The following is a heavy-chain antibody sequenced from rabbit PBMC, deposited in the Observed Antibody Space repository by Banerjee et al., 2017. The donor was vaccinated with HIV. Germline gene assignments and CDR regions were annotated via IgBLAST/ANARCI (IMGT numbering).Heavy chain of an antibody. CDR3: ARDAADSNYWDL. J-gene: IGHJ6*01. Sequence: QSLEESGGDLVKPGASLTLTCTASGFSFSNIYYMCWVRQAPGKGLEWIGCIYTSSGSTYYASWAKGRFTISKTSSTTVTLQMTSLTAADTATYFCARDAADSNYWDLWGPGTLVTVS. CDR2: IYTSSGST. V-gene: IGHV1S40*01. CDR1: GFSFSNIYY. D-gene: IGHD8-1*01.